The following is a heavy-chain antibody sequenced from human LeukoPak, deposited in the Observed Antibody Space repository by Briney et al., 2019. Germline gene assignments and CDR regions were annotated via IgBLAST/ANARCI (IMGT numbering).Heavy chain of an antibody. D-gene: IGHD4-23*01. CDR2: ISYDGSNK. Sequence: GGSLRLSCAASGFTFSSYGMHWVRQAPGKGLEWVAVISYDGSNKYYADSVKGRFTISRDNSKNTLYLQVNSLRAEDTAVYYCAKRGDYGGNSPFDYWGQGTLVTVSS. V-gene: IGHV3-30*18. CDR1: GFTFSSYG. J-gene: IGHJ4*02. CDR3: AKRGDYGGNSPFDY.